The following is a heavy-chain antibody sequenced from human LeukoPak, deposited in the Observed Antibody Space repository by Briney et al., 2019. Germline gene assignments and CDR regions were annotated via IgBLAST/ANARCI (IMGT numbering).Heavy chain of an antibody. CDR3: ARSNYYDSSFDY. CDR2: IYYSGST. Sequence: SETLSLTCTVSGGSISSYYWSWIRQPPGKGLEWIGYIYYSGSTNYNPSLKSRATISVDTSKNQFSLKLSSVTAADTAVYYCARSNYYDSSFDYWGQGTLVTVSS. CDR1: GGSISSYY. D-gene: IGHD3-22*01. J-gene: IGHJ4*02. V-gene: IGHV4-59*01.